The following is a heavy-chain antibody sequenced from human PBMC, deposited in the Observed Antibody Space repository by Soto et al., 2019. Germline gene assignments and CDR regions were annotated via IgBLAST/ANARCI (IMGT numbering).Heavy chain of an antibody. CDR3: ARWVRYCSGGSCYYAFDI. CDR1: GGTFSSYA. V-gene: IGHV1-69*01. D-gene: IGHD2-15*01. Sequence: QVQLVQSGAEVKKPGSSVKVSCKASGGTFSSYAISWVRQAPGQGLEWMGGIIPIFGTANYAQKFQGRVTITADESTSTVYMELSSLRSEDTAVYYCARWVRYCSGGSCYYAFDIWGQGTMVTVSS. CDR2: IIPIFGTA. J-gene: IGHJ3*02.